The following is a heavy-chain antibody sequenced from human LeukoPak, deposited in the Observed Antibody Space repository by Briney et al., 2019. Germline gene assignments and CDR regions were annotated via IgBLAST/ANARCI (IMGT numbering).Heavy chain of an antibody. D-gene: IGHD3-16*01. Sequence: GGSLRLSCAASGFTVSSNYMSWVRQAPGKGLEWVSVIYSGGSTYYADSVKGRFTISRDNSKNTLYLQMNSLRAEDTVVYYCVPLGGLDAFDIWGQGTMVTVSS. CDR2: IYSGGST. CDR1: GFTVSSNY. CDR3: VPLGGLDAFDI. V-gene: IGHV3-53*01. J-gene: IGHJ3*02.